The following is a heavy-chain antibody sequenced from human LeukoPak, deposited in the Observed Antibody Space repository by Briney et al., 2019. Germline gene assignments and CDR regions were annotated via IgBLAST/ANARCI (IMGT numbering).Heavy chain of an antibody. J-gene: IGHJ4*02. Sequence: GGSLRLSCAASGFTFSSYWMHWVRQAPGKGLVWVSRINSDGSSTSYADSVKGRFTISRDNAKNTLYLQMNSLRVDDTAVYYCAKDTAPLGATKEFDHWGQGTLVTVSS. V-gene: IGHV3-74*01. CDR2: INSDGSST. CDR3: AKDTAPLGATKEFDH. CDR1: GFTFSSYW. D-gene: IGHD1-26*01.